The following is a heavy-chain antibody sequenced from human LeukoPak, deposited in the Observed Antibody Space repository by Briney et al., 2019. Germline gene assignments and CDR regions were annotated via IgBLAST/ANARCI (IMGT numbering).Heavy chain of an antibody. CDR3: ARGPLGCSSTSCYSGFDP. CDR2: IGAYNGNT. D-gene: IGHD2-2*01. V-gene: IGHV1-18*01. J-gene: IGHJ5*02. CDR1: GYTFTSYG. Sequence: ASVKVSCKASGYTFTSYGISWVRQAPGQGLEWMGWIGAYNGNTNYAQKLQGRVTMTTDTSTSTAYMELRSLRSDDTAVYYCARGPLGCSSTSCYSGFDPWGQGTLVTVSS.